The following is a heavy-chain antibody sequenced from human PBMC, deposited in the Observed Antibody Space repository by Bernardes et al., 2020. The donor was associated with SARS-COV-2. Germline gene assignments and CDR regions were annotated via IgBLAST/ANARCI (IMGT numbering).Heavy chain of an antibody. CDR2: ISYDGGDK. Sequence: GGSLRLSCAASGFTFSTYAMHWVRPAPGKGLEWVAVISYDGGDKYYADSVKGRFTISRDNLKNTLYVQMNGLSAEDTAVYYCARDSARPTLYGNFDYWGLGILVSVSS. J-gene: IGHJ4*02. D-gene: IGHD3-10*01. V-gene: IGHV3-30*04. CDR3: ARDSARPTLYGNFDY. CDR1: GFTFSTYA.